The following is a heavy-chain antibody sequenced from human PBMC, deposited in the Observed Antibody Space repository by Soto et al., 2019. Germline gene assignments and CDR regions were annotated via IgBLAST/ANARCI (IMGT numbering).Heavy chain of an antibody. CDR2: IRGNDDST. CDR3: AKDLSKSGVFGFDY. Sequence: EVQLLESGGGLVQPGGSLRLSCVASEFTFSNYAMSWVRQAPGKGLDWVSTIRGNDDSTYYADSVKGRCIISRDNSKNTLDLQMSSLRAQDTAVYYCAKDLSKSGVFGFDYWGQGIRVTVSS. CDR1: EFTFSNYA. V-gene: IGHV3-23*01. J-gene: IGHJ4*02. D-gene: IGHD6-13*01.